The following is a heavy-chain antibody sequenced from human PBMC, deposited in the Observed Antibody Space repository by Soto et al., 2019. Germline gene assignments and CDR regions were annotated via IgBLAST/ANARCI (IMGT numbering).Heavy chain of an antibody. CDR1: GGSFSGYY. CDR3: ARGPHDYLYSGDY. Sequence: QVQLQQWGAGLLKPSETLSLTCAVYGGSFSGYYWSWIRQPPGQGLEWIGEINHSGSTNYNPSLKSRVTISVDTSKNQFSLKLSSVTAADTAVYYCARGPHDYLYSGDYWGQGPLVTVSS. CDR2: INHSGST. V-gene: IGHV4-34*01. J-gene: IGHJ4*02. D-gene: IGHD4-17*01.